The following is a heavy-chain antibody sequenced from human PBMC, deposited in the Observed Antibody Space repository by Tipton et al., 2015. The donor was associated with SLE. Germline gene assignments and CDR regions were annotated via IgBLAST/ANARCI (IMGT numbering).Heavy chain of an antibody. D-gene: IGHD2-15*01. Sequence: TLSLTCTVSGGSISSYYWSWIRQPPGKGLEWIGYIYYSGSTNYNPSLKSRVTISVDTSKNQFSLKLSSVTAADTAVYYCARVGGGGTIDSWGQGTRVTVSS. CDR1: GGSISSYY. CDR2: IYYSGST. V-gene: IGHV4-59*01. CDR3: ARVGGGGTIDS. J-gene: IGHJ4*02.